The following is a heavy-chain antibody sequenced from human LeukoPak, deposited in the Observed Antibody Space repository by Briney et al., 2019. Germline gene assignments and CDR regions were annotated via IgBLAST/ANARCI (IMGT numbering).Heavy chain of an antibody. J-gene: IGHJ5*02. CDR1: GFTFSSYW. V-gene: IGHV3-74*01. Sequence: GGSLRLSCAASGFTFSSYWMHWVRQAPGKGLVWFSRINSDGRSTSYADSVKGRFTISRDNDKNTLYLQMNSLRAEDTAVYYCASDRGYCSSTSCYDNHWGQGTLVTVSS. CDR2: INSDGRST. CDR3: ASDRGYCSSTSCYDNH. D-gene: IGHD2-2*01.